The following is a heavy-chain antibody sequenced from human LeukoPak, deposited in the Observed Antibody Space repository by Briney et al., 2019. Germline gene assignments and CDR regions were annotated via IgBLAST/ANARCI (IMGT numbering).Heavy chain of an antibody. V-gene: IGHV1-3*01. D-gene: IGHD3-22*01. J-gene: IGHJ4*02. Sequence: ASVKVSCKASGYTFTDYTMHWLRQAPGQRLDWMGWINGGSGNTKYSPEFQGRVTITRDTSASTAYMELSSLRSEDTDVYYCANPRYDSSGYYYVDWGQGTLVTVSS. CDR3: ANPRYDSSGYYYVD. CDR1: GYTFTDYT. CDR2: INGGSGNT.